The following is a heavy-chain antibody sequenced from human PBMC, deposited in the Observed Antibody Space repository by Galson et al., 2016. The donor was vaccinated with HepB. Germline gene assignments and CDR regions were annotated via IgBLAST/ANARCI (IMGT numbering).Heavy chain of an antibody. Sequence: SETLSLTCAVSGASISDSNWWTWVRHVPGKGLEWIGEIYHTGTSNNNPFLSSRFTLSVDKSRNQFSLNLTSVTAADTAVYYCARAAIIPGARMVFDPWGQGILVTGSS. CDR2: IYHTGTS. V-gene: IGHV4-4*02. D-gene: IGHD2-2*01. CDR3: ARAAIIPGARMVFDP. CDR1: GASISDSNW. J-gene: IGHJ5*02.